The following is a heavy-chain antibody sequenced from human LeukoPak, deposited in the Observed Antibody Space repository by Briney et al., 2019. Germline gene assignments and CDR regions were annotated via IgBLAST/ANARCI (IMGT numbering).Heavy chain of an antibody. D-gene: IGHD3-3*01. CDR1: GFTFSSYA. V-gene: IGHV3-23*01. Sequence: GGSLRLSCAASGFTFSSYAMSWVREAPGKGVEWVSAISGSGGSTYYASSVKGRFTISRDNSKNTLYLQMNSLRAEDTAVYYCAKERKYYDFWSGYPLGYYMDVWGKGTTVTVSS. J-gene: IGHJ6*03. CDR2: ISGSGGST. CDR3: AKERKYYDFWSGYPLGYYMDV.